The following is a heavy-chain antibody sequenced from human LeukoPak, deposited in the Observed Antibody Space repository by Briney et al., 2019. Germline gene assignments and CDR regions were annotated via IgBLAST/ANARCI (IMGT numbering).Heavy chain of an antibody. J-gene: IGHJ3*01. V-gene: IGHV1-8*01. Sequence: ASVKVSCKASGYTFTSYDIHWVRQATGQGLEWMGWMNPNSGNTGYAQKCQSRVTMTRNTSISTAYMELSSLRSEDTAVYYCARKSRSRPVWGQGTMVTVSS. CDR1: GYTFTSYD. D-gene: IGHD2-2*01. CDR3: ARKSRSRPV. CDR2: MNPNSGNT.